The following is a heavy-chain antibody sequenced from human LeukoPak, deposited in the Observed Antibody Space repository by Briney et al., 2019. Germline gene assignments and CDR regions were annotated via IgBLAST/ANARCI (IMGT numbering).Heavy chain of an antibody. CDR3: VRSLPGTLLRGYGMDV. D-gene: IGHD3-10*01. V-gene: IGHV5-51*01. CDR2: IFPRDSDV. Sequence: GESLTISCKTSGYTFTSYWIGGVRQTPGKGLEGMGVIFPRDSDVRYNPSFQGQVTISADKSTNTAYLHWGSLKASDSAMYYCVRSLPGTLLRGYGMDVWGPGTTVTVS. J-gene: IGHJ6*02. CDR1: GYTFTSYW.